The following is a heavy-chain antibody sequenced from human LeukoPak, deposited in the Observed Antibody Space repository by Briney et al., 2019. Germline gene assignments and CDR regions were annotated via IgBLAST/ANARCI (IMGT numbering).Heavy chain of an antibody. J-gene: IGHJ4*02. V-gene: IGHV3-48*01. CDR1: RFSFSNHS. CDR3: AGLSIAAPAGY. CDR2: ISNSGSAK. D-gene: IGHD6-13*01. Sequence: PGGSLRLSCAASRFSFSNHSMNWVRQAPGKGLEWVSYISNSGSAKYYAASVKGRFTISRDNGKNSLYLQMNSLRAEDTAVYYCAGLSIAAPAGYWGQGTLVTVSS.